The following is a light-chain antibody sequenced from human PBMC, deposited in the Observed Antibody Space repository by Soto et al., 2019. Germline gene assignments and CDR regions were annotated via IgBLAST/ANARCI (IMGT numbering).Light chain of an antibody. CDR2: EVS. V-gene: IGLV2-8*01. Sequence: QSVLTQPPSASGSPGQSVTISCTETSSDVGGYNYVSWYQQHPGKAPKLMIYEVSKRPSGVPDRFSGSKSGNTASLTVSGLQAEDEADYYCSSYAGSNNLVVFGGGTKVTVL. J-gene: IGLJ2*01. CDR1: SSDVGGYNY. CDR3: SSYAGSNNLVV.